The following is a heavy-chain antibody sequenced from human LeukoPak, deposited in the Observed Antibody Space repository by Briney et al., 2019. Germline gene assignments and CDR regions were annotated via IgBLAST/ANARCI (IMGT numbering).Heavy chain of an antibody. CDR1: GFPFSRFG. J-gene: IGHJ1*01. Sequence: PGGSLCHSCEASGFPFSRFGMSWVRQAPGKGPEWVSSISVSGDTHHAHSMRGRFTTARDTLKNTLYLQMNSLRADDTAIYYCAKGGYCDYPGRWGQG. D-gene: IGHD4-17*01. V-gene: IGHV3-23*01. CDR3: AKGGYCDYPGR. CDR2: ISVSGDT.